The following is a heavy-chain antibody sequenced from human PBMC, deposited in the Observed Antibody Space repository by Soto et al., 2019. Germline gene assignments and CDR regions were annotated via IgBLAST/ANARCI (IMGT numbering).Heavy chain of an antibody. CDR1: GFTFDDYA. J-gene: IGHJ4*02. Sequence: EVQLVESGGGLEQPGRSLRLSCAASGFTFDDYAIQWVRQASGKGLEWVSGISWNSGIIGYADSVKGRFTISRDNATNSLYLQMNSLRPEDTALYYCAKDILPSYSSPSFDVDYWGQGTPVTVSS. CDR2: ISWNSGII. V-gene: IGHV3-9*01. CDR3: AKDILPSYSSPSFDVDY. D-gene: IGHD6-6*01.